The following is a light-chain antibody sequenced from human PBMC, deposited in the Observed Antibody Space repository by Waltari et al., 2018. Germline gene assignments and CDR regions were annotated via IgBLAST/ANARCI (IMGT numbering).Light chain of an antibody. Sequence: DIHMTQSPSSLSAPVGDRVTITCQASQDIKESLNWFHQKPGKAPEVLIFDASNSQTGAPPRFSGSGSGTDFTFTISSLQPEDMGTYYCQQYHSVPLTFGGGTMVEIK. CDR3: QQYHSVPLT. J-gene: IGKJ4*01. CDR2: DAS. V-gene: IGKV1-33*01. CDR1: QDIKES.